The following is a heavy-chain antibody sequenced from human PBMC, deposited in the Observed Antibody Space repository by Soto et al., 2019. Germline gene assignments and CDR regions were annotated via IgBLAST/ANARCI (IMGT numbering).Heavy chain of an antibody. CDR3: ARGGQDFWSGPFDY. J-gene: IGHJ4*02. CDR1: GGSISNYF. V-gene: IGHV4-4*07. Sequence: GTLSLTCTVSGGSISNYFCNWIRQPAGKGLEWIGRIDNSGSTNYNPSLKSRITMSADTSRNQFSLKLNSVTAADTAVYYCARGGQDFWSGPFDYWGQGALVTVSS. D-gene: IGHD3-3*01. CDR2: IDNSGST.